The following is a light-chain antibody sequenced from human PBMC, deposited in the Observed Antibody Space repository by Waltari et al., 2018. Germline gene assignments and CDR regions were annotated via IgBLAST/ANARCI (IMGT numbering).Light chain of an antibody. V-gene: IGLV3-25*02. Sequence: SYELTQPPSVSVSPGQTARITCSGDELPKKYAYWYQQKPGQAPVLVIYKGSERPSGSPARFSGSSSGTTVTLTISGVQAEDEADYYCQSADSSGNTYVFGIGTKVTVL. CDR3: QSADSSGNTYV. CDR2: KGS. J-gene: IGLJ1*01. CDR1: ELPKKY.